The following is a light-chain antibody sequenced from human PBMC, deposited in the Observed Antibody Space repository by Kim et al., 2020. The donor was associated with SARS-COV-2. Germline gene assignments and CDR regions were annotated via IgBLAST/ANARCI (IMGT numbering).Light chain of an antibody. CDR3: QVWDSSTGV. CDR1: NIGTKN. Sequence: ALGQTARITCGGKNIGTKNVHRFQPRPGQAPVLGICGDSNRPSGIPERFSGSNSGNTATLTISRAQPGDEADYYCQVWDSSTGVFGGGTQLTVL. V-gene: IGLV3-9*01. CDR2: GDS. J-gene: IGLJ3*02.